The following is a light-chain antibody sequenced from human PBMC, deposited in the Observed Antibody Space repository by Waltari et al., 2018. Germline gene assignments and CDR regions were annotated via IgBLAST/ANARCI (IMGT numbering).Light chain of an antibody. Sequence: EIVLIQSPATLALSPGERATLSCRASQSVRNYLAWFQQQPGQVPRLLIYDTSNRGTGVPARFSGSGSGTDFTLTISSLESEDFAVYYCQQRSSWPLTFGGGTKVQIK. CDR3: QQRSSWPLT. V-gene: IGKV3-11*01. CDR1: QSVRNY. J-gene: IGKJ4*01. CDR2: DTS.